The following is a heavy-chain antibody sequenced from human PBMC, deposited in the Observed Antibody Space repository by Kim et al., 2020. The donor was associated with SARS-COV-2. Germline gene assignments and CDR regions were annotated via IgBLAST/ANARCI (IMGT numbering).Heavy chain of an antibody. Sequence: GGSLRLSCAASGFTFSSYEMNWVRQAPGKGLEWVSYISSSGSTIIYADSVKGRFTISRDNAKNTLYLQMNSLRAEDTAVYYCARDYALAGLVTVVHYGMHVWGQGTTLPVSS. CDR3: ARDYALAGLVTVVHYGMHV. CDR2: ISSSGSTI. J-gene: IGHJ6*02. D-gene: IGHD6-13*01. CDR1: GFTFSSYE. V-gene: IGHV3-48*03.